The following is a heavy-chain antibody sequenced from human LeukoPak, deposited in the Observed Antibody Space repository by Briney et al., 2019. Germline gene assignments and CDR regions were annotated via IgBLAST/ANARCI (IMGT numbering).Heavy chain of an antibody. CDR3: AGSGSPGDY. CDR2: ISLNDVNR. D-gene: IGHD3-10*01. V-gene: IGHV3-11*01. J-gene: IGHJ4*02. Sequence: WISYISLNDVNRYYVDAVKGRFTVSRDNAKNSLFLQMKSLRVEDTAVYYCAGSGSPGDYWGQGTLVTVSS.